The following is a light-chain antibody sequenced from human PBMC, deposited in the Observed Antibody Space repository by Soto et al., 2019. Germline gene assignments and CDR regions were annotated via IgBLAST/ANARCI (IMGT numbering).Light chain of an antibody. V-gene: IGKV3-15*01. Sequence: EIVMTQSPATLSVSPGERATLSCRASQSVSGNLAWYQQKPGQAPRLLIYGASTRATAIPARFSGSGSGTEFTLTISILQSEDFAVYYCQQYNNWPPWTFGQGTKVEIK. CDR1: QSVSGN. CDR2: GAS. J-gene: IGKJ1*01. CDR3: QQYNNWPPWT.